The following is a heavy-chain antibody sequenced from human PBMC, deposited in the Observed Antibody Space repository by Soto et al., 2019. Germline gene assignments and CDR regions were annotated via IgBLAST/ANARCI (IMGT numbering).Heavy chain of an antibody. D-gene: IGHD6-13*01. Sequence: SVNVSCKASGGTFSSYAISWVRQAPGQGLEWMGGSIPIFGTANYAQKFQGRVTITADESTSTAYMELSSMRSEDTAVYYCAYSSSWYRAVGAYYFDYWGQGTLVTVPS. V-gene: IGHV1-69*13. CDR2: SIPIFGTA. CDR3: AYSSSWYRAVGAYYFDY. J-gene: IGHJ4*02. CDR1: GGTFSSYA.